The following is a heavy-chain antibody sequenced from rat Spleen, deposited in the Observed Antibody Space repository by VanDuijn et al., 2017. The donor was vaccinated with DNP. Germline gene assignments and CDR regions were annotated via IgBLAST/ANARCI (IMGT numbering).Heavy chain of an antibody. V-gene: IGHV5-20*01. Sequence: EVQLVESGGGLVQPGRSLKLSCAASGFTFSDYYMAWVRQAPTKGLEWVASISYDGGSTYYRDSVKGRFTISRDNAKSSLYLQMDSLRSEDTATYYCTTESRWYFDFWGPGTMVTVSS. J-gene: IGHJ1*01. CDR2: ISYDGGST. CDR3: TTESRWYFDF. CDR1: GFTFSDYY.